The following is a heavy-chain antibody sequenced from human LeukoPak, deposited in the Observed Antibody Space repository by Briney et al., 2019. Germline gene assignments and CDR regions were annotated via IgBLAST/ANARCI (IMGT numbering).Heavy chain of an antibody. CDR1: GGTFSSYA. D-gene: IGHD2-2*01. Sequence: ASVKVSCKASGGTFSSYAISWVRQAPGQGLEWMGGIIPIFGTANYAQKFQGSVTITADESTSTAYMELGSLRSEDTAVYYCARDLLGYCSSTSCSLDYWGQGTLVTVSS. CDR2: IIPIFGTA. V-gene: IGHV1-69*13. J-gene: IGHJ4*02. CDR3: ARDLLGYCSSTSCSLDY.